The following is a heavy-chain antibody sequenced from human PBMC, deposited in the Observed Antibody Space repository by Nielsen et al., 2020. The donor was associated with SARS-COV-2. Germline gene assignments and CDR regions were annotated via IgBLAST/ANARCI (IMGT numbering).Heavy chain of an antibody. Sequence: GESLKISCAASGFTFSSYAMHWVRQAPGKGLEWVAVISYDGSNKYYADSVKGRFTISRDNSKNTLYLQMNSLRAEDTAVYYCAGVLWFGDAFDIWGQGTMVTVSS. CDR1: GFTFSSYA. J-gene: IGHJ3*02. CDR2: ISYDGSNK. V-gene: IGHV3-30-3*01. D-gene: IGHD3-10*01. CDR3: AGVLWFGDAFDI.